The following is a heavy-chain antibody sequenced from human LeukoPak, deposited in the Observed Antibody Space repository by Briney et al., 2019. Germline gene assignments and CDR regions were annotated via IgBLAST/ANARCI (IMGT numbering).Heavy chain of an antibody. CDR3: TTVKRGNIFGYFDF. V-gene: IGHV4-59*11. CDR1: GGSMTTHH. CDR2: VFDSGRT. D-gene: IGHD5-18*01. J-gene: IGHJ4*02. Sequence: SETLSLTCTVSGGSMTTHHWNWIRQTPGKGLEWIGYVFDSGRTKENPSLKSRVTLSADTSKNQLSLRLSSVTAADTAVYYCTTVKRGNIFGYFDFWGQGILVTVSS.